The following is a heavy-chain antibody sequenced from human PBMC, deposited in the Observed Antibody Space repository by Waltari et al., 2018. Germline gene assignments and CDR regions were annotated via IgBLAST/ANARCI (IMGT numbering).Heavy chain of an antibody. V-gene: IGHV4-61*02. CDR3: ARGSYSSSWYDY. CDR2: IYPSGST. D-gene: IGHD6-13*01. CDR1: GGSISSGSYY. Sequence: QVQLQESGPGLVKPSQTLSLTCTVSGGSISSGSYYWSWIRQPAGKGLEWIGRIYPSGSTTYNPSLKSRVTISVDTSKNQFSLKLSSVTAADTAVYYCARGSYSSSWYDYWGQGTLVTVSS. J-gene: IGHJ4*02.